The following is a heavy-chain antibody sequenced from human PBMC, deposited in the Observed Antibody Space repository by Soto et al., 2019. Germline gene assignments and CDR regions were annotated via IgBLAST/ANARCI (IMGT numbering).Heavy chain of an antibody. CDR3: AKGHVSPDYWSGGDGYRNALDF. CDR1: GFSFGDYA. J-gene: IGHJ3*01. V-gene: IGHV3-23*01. CDR2: ISDRGDGT. D-gene: IGHD2-21*02. Sequence: EVQLLESGGGLVQPGGSLRVSCAASGFSFGDYAMSWVRQAPGKGLEWVSLISDRGDGTYYAEFVEGRFTISRDNSKDTVYLQMNSLRADDTAVYYWAKGHVSPDYWSGGDGYRNALDFWGRGTRVTVSS.